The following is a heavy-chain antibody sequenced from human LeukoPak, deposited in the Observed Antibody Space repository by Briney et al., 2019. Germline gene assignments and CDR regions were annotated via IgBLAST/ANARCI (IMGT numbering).Heavy chain of an antibody. V-gene: IGHV1-69*10. CDR3: ARAQAAAYPFDY. Sequence: SVKVSCKASGGTFSSYAISWVRQAPGQGLEWTGGIIPIFGIANYAQKFQGRVTITADKSTSTAYMELSSLRSEDTAVYYCARAQAAAYPFDYWGQGTLVTVSS. D-gene: IGHD6-13*01. J-gene: IGHJ4*02. CDR2: IIPIFGIA. CDR1: GGTFSSYA.